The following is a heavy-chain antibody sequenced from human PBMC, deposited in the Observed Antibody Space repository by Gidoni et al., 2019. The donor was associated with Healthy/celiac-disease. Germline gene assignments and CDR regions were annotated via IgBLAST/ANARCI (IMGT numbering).Heavy chain of an antibody. CDR3: ARGPPYIQFDT. CDR1: GYTFTSYD. D-gene: IGHD2-2*02. CDR2: MNTNGGNT. V-gene: IGHV1-8*01. J-gene: IGHJ5*02. Sequence: HVQLVQSRPAVTTPGASVKFSCQASGYTFTSYDINWVRQATGQGLEWMGWMNTNGGNTGYAQKYQGRGTMTRNTSISTAYMELSSLRAEDTAVYYCARGPPYIQFDTWGQGTLVTVSS.